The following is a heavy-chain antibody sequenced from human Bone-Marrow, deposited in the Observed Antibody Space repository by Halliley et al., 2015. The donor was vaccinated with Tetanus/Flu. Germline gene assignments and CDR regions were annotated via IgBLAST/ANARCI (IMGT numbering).Heavy chain of an antibody. J-gene: IGHJ4*02. Sequence: YSGTIDYTPSLKSRVAISVDTSKNQFSLKLRSVTAADTALYYCARGTNWNDGTTPFTYFFDYWGQGSQVTVSS. D-gene: IGHD1-20*01. V-gene: IGHV4-59*09. CDR3: ARGTNWNDGTTPFTYFFDY. CDR2: YSGTI.